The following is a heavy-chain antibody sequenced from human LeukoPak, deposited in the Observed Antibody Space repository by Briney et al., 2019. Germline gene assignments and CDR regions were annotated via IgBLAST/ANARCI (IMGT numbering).Heavy chain of an antibody. CDR2: IYTSGST. D-gene: IGHD1-26*01. J-gene: IGHJ4*02. CDR1: GGSISSGSYY. CDR3: AREVGATSGIVDY. Sequence: SETLSLTCTVSGGSISSGSYYWSWIRQPAGKGLEWIGRIYTSGSTNYNPSLKSRVTISVDTSKNQFSLKLSSVTAADTAVYYCAREVGATSGIVDYWGQGTLVTVSS. V-gene: IGHV4-61*02.